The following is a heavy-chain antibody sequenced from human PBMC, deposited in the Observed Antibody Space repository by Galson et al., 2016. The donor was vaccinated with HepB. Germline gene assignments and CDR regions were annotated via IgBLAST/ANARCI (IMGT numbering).Heavy chain of an antibody. CDR2: IGGDGAT. Sequence: SLRLSCAASGFTFTNNIMSWVRQAPGKGLEWVSTIGGDGATFYGDSVKGRFTISRDDSKSTLYLRMDSLRVEDTATYHCTKRCMNNTGHNADDFWGQGTLVTVSS. D-gene: IGHD2-8*01. CDR1: GFTFTNNI. J-gene: IGHJ4*02. V-gene: IGHV3-23*01. CDR3: TKRCMNNTGHNADDF.